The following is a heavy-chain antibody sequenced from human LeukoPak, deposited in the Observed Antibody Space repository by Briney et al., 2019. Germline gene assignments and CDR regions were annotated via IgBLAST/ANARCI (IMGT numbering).Heavy chain of an antibody. D-gene: IGHD5-18*01. J-gene: IGHJ3*02. CDR2: IYTSGST. V-gene: IGHV4-61*02. CDR1: GGSISSGSYY. CDR3: ARENGYSYVTDAFDI. Sequence: SETLSLTCTVSGGSISSGSYYWSWIRQPAGTGLEWIGRIYTSGSTNYNPSLKSRVTISVDTSKNQFSLKLSSVTAADTAVYYCARENGYSYVTDAFDIWGQGTMVTVSS.